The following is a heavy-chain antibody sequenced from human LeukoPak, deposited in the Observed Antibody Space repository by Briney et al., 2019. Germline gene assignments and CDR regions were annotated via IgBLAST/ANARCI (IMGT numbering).Heavy chain of an antibody. Sequence: GGSLRLSCAASGFTLSSYAMSWVRQAPGKGLEWVSAISGSGGSTYYADSVKGRFTISRDNSKNTLYLQMNSLRAEDAAVYYCAKMGSHRGSSLGGWGQGTLVTVSS. CDR3: AKMGSHRGSSLGG. D-gene: IGHD1-26*01. CDR1: GFTLSSYA. J-gene: IGHJ4*02. V-gene: IGHV3-23*01. CDR2: ISGSGGST.